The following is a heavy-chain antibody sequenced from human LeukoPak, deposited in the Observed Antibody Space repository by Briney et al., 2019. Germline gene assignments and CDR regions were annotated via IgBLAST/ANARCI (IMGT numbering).Heavy chain of an antibody. V-gene: IGHV4-39*07. Sequence: PSETLSLTCTVSGGSISSSSYYWGWIRQPPGKGLEWIVSIYYSGSTYYNPSLKSRVTISVDTSKNQFSLKLSSVTAADTAVYYCARGPHYYYYGSGSYYRPRWFDPWGQGTLVTVSS. CDR2: IYYSGST. CDR1: GGSISSSSYY. D-gene: IGHD3-10*01. CDR3: ARGPHYYYYGSGSYYRPRWFDP. J-gene: IGHJ5*02.